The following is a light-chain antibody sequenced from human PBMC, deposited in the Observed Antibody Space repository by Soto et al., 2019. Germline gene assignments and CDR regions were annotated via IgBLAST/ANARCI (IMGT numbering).Light chain of an antibody. V-gene: IGKV1-5*03. CDR1: QSISSW. CDR2: KAS. CDR3: QQYNSYWYT. J-gene: IGKJ2*01. Sequence: QMTQSPSTLSASVGDRVTITCRASQSISSWLAWYQQKPGKAPKLLIYKASSLESGVPSRFSGSGSGTEFTLTISSLQPDDFATYYCQQYNSYWYTFGQGTK.